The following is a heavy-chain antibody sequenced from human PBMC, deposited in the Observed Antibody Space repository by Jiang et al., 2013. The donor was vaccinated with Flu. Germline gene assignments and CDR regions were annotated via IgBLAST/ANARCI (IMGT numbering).Heavy chain of an antibody. CDR2: INHSGST. CDR3: AREVIRGSGYYCDY. CDR1: GGSFSGYY. V-gene: IGHV4-34*01. Sequence: LLKPSETLSLTCAVYGGSFSGYYWSWIRQPPGKGLEWIGEINHSGSTNYNPSLKSRVTISVDTSKNQFSLKLSSVTAADTAVYYCAREVIRGSGYYCDYWGQGTLVTVSS. J-gene: IGHJ4*02. D-gene: IGHD3-22*01.